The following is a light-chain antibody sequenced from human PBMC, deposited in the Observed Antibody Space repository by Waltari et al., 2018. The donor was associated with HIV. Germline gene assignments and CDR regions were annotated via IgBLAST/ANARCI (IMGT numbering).Light chain of an antibody. CDR2: AAS. CDR1: QTISSN. V-gene: IGKV3-15*01. CDR3: QQYSHWPLMYN. J-gene: IGKJ2*01. Sequence: MTQSPATLSVSPGEKAPSPGRASQTISSNLAWYQHKPGQSPRLLIYAASTRATGIPARFSASGSGTEFTLTISSLQSEDFAVYYCQQYSHWPLMYNFGQGTKLEIK.